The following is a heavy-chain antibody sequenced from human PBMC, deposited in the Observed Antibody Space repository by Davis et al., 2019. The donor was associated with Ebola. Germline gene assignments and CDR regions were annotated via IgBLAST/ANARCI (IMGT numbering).Heavy chain of an antibody. Sequence: SVKVSCKASGYTFTGYYMHWVRQAPGQGLEWMGGIIPIFGTANYAQKFQGRVTITADKSTSTAYMELSSLRSEDTAVYYCARDPTGELSLNVAFDIWGQGTMVTVSS. D-gene: IGHD3-16*02. CDR1: GYTFTGYY. CDR3: ARDPTGELSLNVAFDI. J-gene: IGHJ3*02. CDR2: IIPIFGTA. V-gene: IGHV1-69*06.